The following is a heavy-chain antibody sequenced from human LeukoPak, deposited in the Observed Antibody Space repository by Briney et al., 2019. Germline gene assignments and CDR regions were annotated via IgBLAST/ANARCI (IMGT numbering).Heavy chain of an antibody. Sequence: SETLSLTCTVSGGSISSYYWSWIRQPPGKGLEWIGYIYYGGSTTYNPSLKSRVTISVDTSKNQFSLKLSSVTAADTAVYYCARPNYFGSGSYWFDPWGQGTLVTASS. D-gene: IGHD3-10*01. CDR3: ARPNYFGSGSYWFDP. CDR1: GGSISSYY. CDR2: IYYGGST. V-gene: IGHV4-59*08. J-gene: IGHJ5*02.